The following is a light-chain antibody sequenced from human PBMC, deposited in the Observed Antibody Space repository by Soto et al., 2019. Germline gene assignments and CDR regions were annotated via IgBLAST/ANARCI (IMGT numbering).Light chain of an antibody. V-gene: IGLV1-47*01. CDR3: ATWDDTLSGWV. CDR1: NSNIGTSS. J-gene: IGLJ3*02. CDR2: MNN. Sequence: QSVLSQAPSASATPGQRVTISCSGRNSNIGTSSVYWFQQLLGTAPKLLIYMNNQRPSGVPDRFSGSKSGTSASLAISGLRSEDEADYYCATWDDTLSGWVFGGGTKVTVL.